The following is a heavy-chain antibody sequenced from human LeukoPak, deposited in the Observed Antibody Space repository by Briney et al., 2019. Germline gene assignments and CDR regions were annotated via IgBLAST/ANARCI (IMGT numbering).Heavy chain of an antibody. CDR3: ARVEVLWFGELSPGY. CDR2: IKFHGHET. V-gene: IGHV3-30*02. CDR1: GFNFNNYD. J-gene: IGHJ4*02. D-gene: IGHD3-10*01. Sequence: GGSLRLSCVASGFNFNNYDLHWVRQAPGKGLEWVAFIKFHGHETFYADSVKGRFTISRDNSKNTLYLQMNSLRAEDTAVYYCARVEVLWFGELSPGYWGQGTLVTVSS.